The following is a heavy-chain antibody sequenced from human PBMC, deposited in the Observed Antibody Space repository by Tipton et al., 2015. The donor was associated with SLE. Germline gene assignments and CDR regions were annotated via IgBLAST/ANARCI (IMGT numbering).Heavy chain of an antibody. D-gene: IGHD7-27*01. J-gene: IGHJ4*02. CDR2: VYSGGNT. V-gene: IGHV4-39*07. CDR1: GGSISSSPYY. CDR3: ARDPNGGYGSFDY. Sequence: TLSLTCTVSGGSISSSPYYWAWIRQPPGKGLEWIGTVYSGGNTYHIPSLKTRVTISVDTSKNQFSLKLSSVTAADTTVYYCARDPNGGYGSFDYWGLGALVTVSS.